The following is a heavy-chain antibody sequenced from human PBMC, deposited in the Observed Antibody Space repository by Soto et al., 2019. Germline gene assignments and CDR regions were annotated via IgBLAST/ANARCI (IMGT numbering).Heavy chain of an antibody. CDR2: INPNSGGT. CDR1: GYTFTGYY. V-gene: IGHV1-2*02. J-gene: IGHJ5*02. Sequence: ASVKVSCKASGYTFTGYYMHWLRQAPGQGLEWMGWINPNSGGTNYAQKFQGRVTMTRDTSISTAYMELSRLRSDDTAVYYCARDRRVYCSGGSCYSRGETNWFDPWGQGTLVTVSS. D-gene: IGHD2-15*01. CDR3: ARDRRVYCSGGSCYSRGETNWFDP.